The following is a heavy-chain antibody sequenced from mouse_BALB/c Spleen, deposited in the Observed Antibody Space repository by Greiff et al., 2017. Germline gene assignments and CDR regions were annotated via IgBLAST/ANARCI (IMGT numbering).Heavy chain of an antibody. J-gene: IGHJ4*01. V-gene: IGHV2-2*02. CDR3: ASFYYGNYVYYAMDY. Sequence: VHLVESGPGLVQPSQSLSITCTVSGFSLTSYGVHWVRQSPGKGLEWLGVIWSGGSTDYNAAFISRLSISKDNSKSQVFFKMNSLQANDTAIYYCASFYYGNYVYYAMDYWGQGTSVTVSS. CDR2: IWSGGST. CDR1: GFSLTSYG. D-gene: IGHD2-1*01.